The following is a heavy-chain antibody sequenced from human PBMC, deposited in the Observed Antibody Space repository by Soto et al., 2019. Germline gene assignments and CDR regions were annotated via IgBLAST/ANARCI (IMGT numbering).Heavy chain of an antibody. CDR3: ATTAYCTSTTCYGGDWFDP. V-gene: IGHV1-24*01. CDR1: GYTLSELS. CDR2: FDPEDGET. D-gene: IGHD2-2*01. J-gene: IGHJ5*02. Sequence: GASVKVSCKVSGYTLSELSIHWVRQAPGKGLEWMGGFDPEDGETIYAQKFQGRVTMTEDTSTDTAYMELSSLRSEDTAFYYCATTAYCTSTTCYGGDWFDPWGQGTLVTVSS.